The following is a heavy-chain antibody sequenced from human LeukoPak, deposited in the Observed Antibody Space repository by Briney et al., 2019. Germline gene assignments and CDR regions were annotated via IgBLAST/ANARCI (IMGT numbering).Heavy chain of an antibody. D-gene: IGHD4-11*01. Sequence: PGGSLRLSCVASGFIFRSHWMKWVRQAPGRGLEWVADIKEDGSEKYYEDSVKGRFIVSRDNAENSLSLQMSSLRVEDTAVYYCVRAAPDTRYRHLDFWGRGTLVSVSS. V-gene: IGHV3-7*04. CDR3: VRAAPDTRYRHLDF. CDR2: IKEDGSEK. J-gene: IGHJ2*01. CDR1: GFIFRSHW.